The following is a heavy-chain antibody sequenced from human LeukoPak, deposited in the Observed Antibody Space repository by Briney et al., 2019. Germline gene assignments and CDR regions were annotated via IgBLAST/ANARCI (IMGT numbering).Heavy chain of an antibody. Sequence: GGSLRLSCAASGFTFSSLAMSWVRQAPGKGLEWVSGISGSGGSTYYADSVKGRFTISRDNSKNTLYLQMNSLRAEDTAVYYCAKTYCGYSYVGDFDYWGQGTLVTVSS. D-gene: IGHD5-18*01. CDR2: ISGSGGST. CDR1: GFTFSSLA. CDR3: AKTYCGYSYVGDFDY. V-gene: IGHV3-23*01. J-gene: IGHJ4*02.